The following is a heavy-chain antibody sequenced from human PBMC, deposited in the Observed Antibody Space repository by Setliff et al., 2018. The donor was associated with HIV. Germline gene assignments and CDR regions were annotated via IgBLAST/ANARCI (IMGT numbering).Heavy chain of an antibody. Sequence: GGSLRLSCATSGFTFSRYWMTWVRQAPGKGPEWVANIEGDGSGKYYEDSVRGRFTVSRDNAKNSLYLQMNSLKAEDTAVYYCARAYNVYDYRFDGSGYDYWGQGTLVTVSS. CDR2: IEGDGSGK. V-gene: IGHV3-7*03. J-gene: IGHJ4*02. CDR1: GFTFSRYW. D-gene: IGHD3-22*01. CDR3: ARAYNVYDYRFDGSGYDY.